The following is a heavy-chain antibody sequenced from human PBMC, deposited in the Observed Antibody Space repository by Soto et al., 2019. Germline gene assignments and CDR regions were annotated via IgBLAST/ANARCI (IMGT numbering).Heavy chain of an antibody. CDR2: IYYSGST. J-gene: IGHJ3*02. CDR3: ARPYSSSSRGSFEI. Sequence: SETLSLTCKVSGGSISSHYWSWIRQPPGKGLEWIGYIYYSGSTNYNPSLKSRFTISVDTSKNQFSLKLSSVTAADTAVYYCARPYSSSSRGSFEIWGQGTMVTVSS. V-gene: IGHV4-59*08. CDR1: GGSISSHY. D-gene: IGHD6-6*01.